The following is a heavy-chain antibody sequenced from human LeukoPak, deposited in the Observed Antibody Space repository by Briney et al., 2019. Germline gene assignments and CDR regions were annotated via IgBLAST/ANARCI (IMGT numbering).Heavy chain of an antibody. V-gene: IGHV3-49*03. D-gene: IGHD6-19*01. J-gene: IGHJ4*02. CDR3: TRVKSGWFYYFDY. Sequence: ALRLSCTASGFTFGDYAMSWFRQAPGKGLEWVGFIRSKAYGGTTEYAASVKGRFTISRDDSKSIAYLQMNSLKTEDTAVYYCTRVKSGWFYYFDYWGQGTLVTVSS. CDR1: GFTFGDYA. CDR2: IRSKAYGGTT.